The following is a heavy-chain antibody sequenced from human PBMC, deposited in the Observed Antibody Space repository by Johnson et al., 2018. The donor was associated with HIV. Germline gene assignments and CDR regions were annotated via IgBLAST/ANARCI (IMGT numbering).Heavy chain of an antibody. CDR2: IYSGGSI. Sequence: WVRQAPGKGLEWVSVIYSGGSIYYADSVKGRFSISRDNSKNTLYLQMNSLRVEDTGIYHCARVGDSFGFDVWGQGTMVTFSS. D-gene: IGHD3-16*01. V-gene: IGHV3-53*01. CDR3: ARVGDSFGFDV. J-gene: IGHJ3*01.